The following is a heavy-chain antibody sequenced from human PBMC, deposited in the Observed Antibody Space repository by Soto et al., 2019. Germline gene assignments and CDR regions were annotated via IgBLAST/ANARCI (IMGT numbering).Heavy chain of an antibody. J-gene: IGHJ4*02. CDR1: GYLISSGYY. Sequence: SETLSLTCSVSGYLISSGYYWGWIRQPAERRLELVGSIDYSRRTYYNPSIKRRFSTAVDLSKNQFSLNLRSVTAANTAVYFCARDFSSGYDSYYFDYWGQGTLVTASS. CDR3: ARDFSSGYDSYYFDY. V-gene: IGHV4-38-2*02. CDR2: IDYSRRT. D-gene: IGHD3-22*01.